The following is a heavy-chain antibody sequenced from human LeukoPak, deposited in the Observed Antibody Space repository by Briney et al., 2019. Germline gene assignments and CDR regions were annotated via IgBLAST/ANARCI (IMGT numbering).Heavy chain of an antibody. CDR1: GFTFSSYW. CDR2: INSDGSST. D-gene: IGHD3-3*01. CDR3: ARDNLVLRFLEWLPQYYYYYGMDV. Sequence: PGGSLRLSCAASGFTFSSYWMHWVRQAPGKGLVWVSRINSDGSSTSYADSVKGRFTISRDNAKNTLYLQMNSLRAEDTAVYYSARDNLVLRFLEWLPQYYYYYGMDVWGQGTTVTVSS. J-gene: IGHJ6*02. V-gene: IGHV3-74*01.